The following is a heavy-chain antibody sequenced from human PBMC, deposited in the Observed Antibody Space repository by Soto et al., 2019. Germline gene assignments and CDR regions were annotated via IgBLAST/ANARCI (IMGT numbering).Heavy chain of an antibody. CDR1: GGTFSGYY. Sequence: ATLSLTCAVYGGTFSGYYWSWIRQPPGKGLEWIGSIYYSGSTYYNPSLKSRVTISVDTSKNQFSLKLSSVTAADTAVYYCARQSMMKCFDYWGQGTLVTVSS. CDR2: IYYSGST. D-gene: IGHD3-22*01. CDR3: ARQSMMKCFDY. V-gene: IGHV4-34*01. J-gene: IGHJ4*02.